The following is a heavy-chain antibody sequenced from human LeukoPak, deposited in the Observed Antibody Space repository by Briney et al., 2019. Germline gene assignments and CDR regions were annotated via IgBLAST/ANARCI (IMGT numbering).Heavy chain of an antibody. V-gene: IGHV3-74*01. CDR3: ARDRAFWSGYYGWFDP. J-gene: IGHJ5*02. CDR2: INSDGSST. D-gene: IGHD3-3*01. CDR1: GFTFSSYW. Sequence: PGGSLRLSCAASGFTFSSYWMHWVRQAPGKGLVWVSRINSDGSSTSYADSVKGRFTISRDNDKNTLYLQMNSLRDEDTYVHYCARDRAFWSGYYGWFDPWGEGTLVTVSS.